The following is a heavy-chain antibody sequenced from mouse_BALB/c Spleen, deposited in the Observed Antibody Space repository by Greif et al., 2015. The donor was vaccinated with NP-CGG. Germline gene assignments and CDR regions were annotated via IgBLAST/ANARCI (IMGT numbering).Heavy chain of an antibody. D-gene: IGHD1-1*01. CDR1: GYTFSSYW. V-gene: IGHV1-9*01. J-gene: IGHJ2*01. CDR2: ILPGSGST. Sequence: VKLVESGAELMKPGASVKISCKATGYTFSSYWIEWVKQRPGHGLEWIGEILPGSGSTNYNEKFKGKATFTADTSSNTAYMQLSSLTSEDSAVYYCARETTVVATSDYWGQGTTLAVSS. CDR3: ARETTVVATSDY.